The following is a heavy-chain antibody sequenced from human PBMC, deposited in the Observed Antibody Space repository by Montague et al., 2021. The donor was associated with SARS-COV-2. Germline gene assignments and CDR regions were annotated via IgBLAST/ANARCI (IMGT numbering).Heavy chain of an antibody. CDR1: GGFINNNYH. V-gene: IGHV4-4*07. CDR3: AAYSVGLGGRGY. D-gene: IGHD3-16*01. Sequence: SETLSLTCTVTGGFINNNYHYSGMQQSPGRGREWIGLNGYSDFSTSLSGHVTISVDPYRNQFSLKLTSVTAADTAVYYCAAYSVGLGGRGYWGQGTLVTVSS. J-gene: IGHJ4*02. CDR2: NGYS.